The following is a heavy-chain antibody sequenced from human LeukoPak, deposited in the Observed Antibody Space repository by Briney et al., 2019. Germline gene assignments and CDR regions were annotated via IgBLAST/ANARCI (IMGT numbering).Heavy chain of an antibody. CDR3: ARTARTSDF. D-gene: IGHD1-14*01. Sequence: GGSLTLSCAASGFSFSTSWMSWVRQTPGKGLEYVAYISDDGTQALYGDSVKRRFTISRDHARNSLYLQMNSRRVEDTAVYYCARTARTSDFGGQGTLLTVPP. CDR2: ISDDGTQA. CDR1: GFSFSTSW. J-gene: IGHJ4*02. V-gene: IGHV3-7*01.